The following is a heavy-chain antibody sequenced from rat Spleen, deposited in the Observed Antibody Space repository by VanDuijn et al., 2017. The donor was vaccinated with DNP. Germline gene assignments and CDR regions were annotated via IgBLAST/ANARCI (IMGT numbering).Heavy chain of an antibody. V-gene: IGHV5-31*01. Sequence: EVQLVESGGDLEQPGRSLKLSCVVSGFTFNKYWMTWIRQVPGMGLEWVASMTNSGGNTFYPDSVKGRFTISRENAQSSLDLQMDSLRSEDTATYYCTTADFWGQGVMVTVSS. CDR3: TTADF. J-gene: IGHJ2*01. CDR2: MTNSGGNT. CDR1: GFTFNKYW.